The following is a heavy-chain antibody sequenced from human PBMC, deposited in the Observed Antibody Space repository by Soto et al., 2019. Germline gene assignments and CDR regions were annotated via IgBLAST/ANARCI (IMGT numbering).Heavy chain of an antibody. CDR2: INPSGGST. V-gene: IGHV1-46*01. J-gene: IGHJ6*02. CDR3: ARAYYDFWSGYYGDYYYGMDV. CDR1: GYTFISYY. Sequence: ASVKVSCKASGYTFISYYMHWVRQAPGQGLEWMGIINPSGGSTSYAQKFQGRVTMTRDTSTSTVYMELSSLRSEDTAVYYCARAYYDFWSGYYGDYYYGMDVWGQGTTVTVSS. D-gene: IGHD3-3*01.